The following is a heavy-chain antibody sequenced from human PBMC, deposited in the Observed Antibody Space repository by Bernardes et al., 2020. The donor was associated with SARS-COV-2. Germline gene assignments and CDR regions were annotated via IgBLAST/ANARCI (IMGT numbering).Heavy chain of an antibody. J-gene: IGHJ6*02. CDR3: ARGDDSYGYNYYYYGMDV. Sequence: GGSLRLSCAASGFTVSSNYMSWVRQAPGKGLEWVSVIYSGGSTYYADSVKGRFTISRDNSKNTLYLQMNSLRAEDTAVYYCARGDDSYGYNYYYYGMDVWGQGTTGTVSS. CDR1: GFTVSSNY. D-gene: IGHD5-18*01. V-gene: IGHV3-66*01. CDR2: IYSGGST.